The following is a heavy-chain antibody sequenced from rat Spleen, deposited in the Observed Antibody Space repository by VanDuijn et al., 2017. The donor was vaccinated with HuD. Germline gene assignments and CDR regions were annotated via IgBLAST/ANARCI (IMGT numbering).Heavy chain of an antibody. V-gene: IGHV5-29*01. CDR1: GFTFSDYG. CDR3: ARRHYGYTDYFDY. J-gene: IGHJ2*01. CDR2: ISYGDSYGHSST. Sequence: EVQMVESGGGLVQPGRSLKLSCAASGFTFSDYGLAWVRQAPTTGLEWVATISYGDSYGHSSTYYRDSVKGRFTISRANTKSTLSLKMDILRSEDTATYHCARRHYGYTDYFDYWGQGVMVTVSS. D-gene: IGHD1-9*01.